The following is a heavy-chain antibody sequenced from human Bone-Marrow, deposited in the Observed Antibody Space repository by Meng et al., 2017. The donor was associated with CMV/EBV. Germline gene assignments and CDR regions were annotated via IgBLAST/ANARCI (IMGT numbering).Heavy chain of an antibody. Sequence: SETLSLTCAVYGGSFSGYYWSWIRQPPGKGLEWIGEINHSGSTNYNPSLKSRVTISVDTSKNQFSLKLSSVTAADTAVYYCAREGAARLFWFPNWFDPWGQGTLVTVSS. CDR1: GGSFSGYY. CDR3: AREGAARLFWFPNWFDP. J-gene: IGHJ5*02. D-gene: IGHD6-6*01. CDR2: INHSGST. V-gene: IGHV4-34*01.